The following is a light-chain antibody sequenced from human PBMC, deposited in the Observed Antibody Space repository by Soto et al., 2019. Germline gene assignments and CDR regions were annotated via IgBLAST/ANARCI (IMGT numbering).Light chain of an antibody. Sequence: EIVLTQSPGTLSLSPGGRATLSCRASQTVSGAYLAWYRQKPGQAPRLLIYDVSRRATGIPDRFSGSGSGTDFTLTVSRLEPEDFAVYYCQQYGSSPETFGQGTKV. CDR1: QTVSGAY. J-gene: IGKJ1*01. CDR2: DVS. CDR3: QQYGSSPET. V-gene: IGKV3-20*01.